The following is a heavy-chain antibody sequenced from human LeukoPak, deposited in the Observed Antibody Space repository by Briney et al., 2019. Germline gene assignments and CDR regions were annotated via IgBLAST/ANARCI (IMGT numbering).Heavy chain of an antibody. Sequence: SETLSLTCTVSGGSISSINYYWTWIRPPPGKGLEWIGYIYHSGSNYYNPSLKSRLTISVDTSKNQFSLKLSSVTTADTAVYYCARTHLAAAGDYWGQGALVTVSS. CDR1: GGSISSINYY. CDR3: ARTHLAAAGDY. D-gene: IGHD6-13*01. CDR2: IYHSGSN. V-gene: IGHV4-31*03. J-gene: IGHJ4*02.